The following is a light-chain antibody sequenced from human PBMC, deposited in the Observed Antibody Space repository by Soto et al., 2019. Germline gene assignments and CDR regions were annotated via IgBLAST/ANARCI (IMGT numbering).Light chain of an antibody. CDR2: AAS. CDR3: LQDFNCPWT. V-gene: IGKV1-6*01. CDR1: QDIRND. J-gene: IGKJ1*01. Sequence: AIPMTQSPSSLSASVGDRVTITCRASQDIRNDLGWYQQKQGKTPKLLIFAASSLQSGVPSRFSGSGSGTDFTLTISSLQPEDFATYYCLQDFNCPWTFGQGTKVEIE.